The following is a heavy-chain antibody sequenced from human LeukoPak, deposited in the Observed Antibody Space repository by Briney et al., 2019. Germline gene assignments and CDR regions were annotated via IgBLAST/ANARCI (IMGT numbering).Heavy chain of an antibody. CDR3: ARHVRSGHGNYRIFDY. D-gene: IGHD4-11*01. CDR1: GGSIRNYY. V-gene: IGHV4-59*08. CDR2: IYHSGST. Sequence: SETLSLTCDVSGGSIRNYYWSWIRQTPGKGLEWIAYIYHSGSTKYNPSLESRVTISVGTSKNQFSLKVNSVTAADTAVYYCARHVRSGHGNYRIFDYWGQGTLVTVSS. J-gene: IGHJ4*02.